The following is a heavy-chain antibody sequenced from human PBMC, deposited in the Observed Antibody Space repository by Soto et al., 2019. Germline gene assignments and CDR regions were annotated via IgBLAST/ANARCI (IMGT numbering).Heavy chain of an antibody. Sequence: GGSLRLSCAASGFTFSSYAMSWVRQAPGKGLEWVSALSGSGGSTYYADSVKGRFTISRANSKHTLYLQMNSMRAEDTAVYYCAKLVGATIGAYFDYWGQGTLVTVSS. D-gene: IGHD1-26*01. CDR2: LSGSGGST. CDR3: AKLVGATIGAYFDY. CDR1: GFTFSSYA. V-gene: IGHV3-23*01. J-gene: IGHJ4*02.